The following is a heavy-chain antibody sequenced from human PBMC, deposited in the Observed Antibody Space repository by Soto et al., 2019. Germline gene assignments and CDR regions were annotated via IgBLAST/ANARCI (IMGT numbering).Heavy chain of an antibody. D-gene: IGHD1-26*01. Sequence: EVQLLESGGGLVQPGGSLRLSCAASGFTFSSYAMRWVRQAPVKGLEWVSAISGSGGSTYYADSVKGRFTISRDNSKNTLYLQMNSLRAEDTAVYYCVRRGSGSDYDYWGQGTLVTVSS. CDR1: GFTFSSYA. CDR2: ISGSGGST. J-gene: IGHJ4*02. CDR3: VRRGSGSDYDY. V-gene: IGHV3-23*01.